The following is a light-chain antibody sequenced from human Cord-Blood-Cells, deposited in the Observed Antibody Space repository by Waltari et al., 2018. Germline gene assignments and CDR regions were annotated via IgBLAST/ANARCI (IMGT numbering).Light chain of an antibody. Sequence: QSALTQPASVSGSPGPSITISCPGTSSDVGSYNLVSWYQQHPGKAPQLMIYEVSKRAPGVSNRVSGSQSGNTASLTISGLQAEDAADYFCCSYAGSVVFGGGTKLTVL. CDR2: EVS. CDR3: CSYAGSVV. V-gene: IGLV2-23*02. CDR1: SSDVGSYNL. J-gene: IGLJ2*01.